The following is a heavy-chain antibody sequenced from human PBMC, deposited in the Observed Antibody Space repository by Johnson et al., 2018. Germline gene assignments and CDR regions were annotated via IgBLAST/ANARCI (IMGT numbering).Heavy chain of an antibody. Sequence: VQLVESGGGLVTPGGSLRLSCAASGFTFSSYSMNWVRQAPGMGLAWVSYISSSSTTIYYADSGQGRFIISRDNSKNTLYLQMNSVRAEDTAVYYCARRDGYGSGSCPRFDYWGQGALVTVSS. J-gene: IGHJ4*02. V-gene: IGHV3-48*01. CDR3: ARRDGYGSGSCPRFDY. CDR1: GFTFSSYS. CDR2: ISSSSTTI. D-gene: IGHD3-10*01.